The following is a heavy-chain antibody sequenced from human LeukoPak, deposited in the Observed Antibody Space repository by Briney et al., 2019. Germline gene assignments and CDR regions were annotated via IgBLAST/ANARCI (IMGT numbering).Heavy chain of an antibody. CDR3: ARDWSFDSDDYYLYGFDI. D-gene: IGHD3-22*01. CDR2: IRQDGSER. V-gene: IGHV3-7*01. Sequence: GGSLRLSCAASGFSFNSYWMSWVRQAPGTGLEWVANIRQDGSERYYADSLKGRFTISRDNAKNSLYLQMNSLRAEDTAMYYCARDWSFDSDDYYLYGFDIWGQGTRVTVSS. CDR1: GFSFNSYW. J-gene: IGHJ3*02.